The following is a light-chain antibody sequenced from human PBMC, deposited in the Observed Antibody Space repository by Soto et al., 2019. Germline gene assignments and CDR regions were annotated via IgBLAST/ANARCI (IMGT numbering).Light chain of an antibody. V-gene: IGKV3-15*01. Sequence: IVMTQSPATLSVSPGERVTLSCRASQSVSSNLAWYQQKPGQAPRLLIYSASNRATGIPARFSGSGSGTEFTLAITSLHSEDFAVYFCQQYVIWPPTFTFGQGTKLEIK. CDR3: QQYVIWPPTFT. J-gene: IGKJ2*01. CDR1: QSVSSN. CDR2: SAS.